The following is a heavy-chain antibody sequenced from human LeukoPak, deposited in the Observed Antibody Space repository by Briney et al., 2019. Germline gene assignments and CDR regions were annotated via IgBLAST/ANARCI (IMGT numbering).Heavy chain of an antibody. CDR2: IYPADSDT. J-gene: IGHJ4*02. Sequence: GESLKISCKGSGYSFTSYWIVWVHQMPGKGLEWMGIIYPADSDTRYSPSFQGQVTISADKSISTAFLQWSSLKASDTAMYYCARSHSFGELTPFDYWGQGTLVTVSS. D-gene: IGHD3-10*01. CDR3: ARSHSFGELTPFDY. V-gene: IGHV5-51*07. CDR1: GYSFTSYW.